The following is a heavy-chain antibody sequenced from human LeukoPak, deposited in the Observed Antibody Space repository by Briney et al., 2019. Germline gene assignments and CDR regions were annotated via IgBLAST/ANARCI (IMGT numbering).Heavy chain of an antibody. CDR1: GFTFSSYS. Sequence: GGSLRLSCAASGFTFSSYSMNWVRQAPGKGLEWVSSISSSSSYIYYADSVKGRFTISRDNSKNTLYLQMNSLRAEDTAVYYCARDVFLEWLVDYWGQGTLVTVSS. D-gene: IGHD3-3*01. J-gene: IGHJ4*02. V-gene: IGHV3-21*01. CDR2: ISSSSSYI. CDR3: ARDVFLEWLVDY.